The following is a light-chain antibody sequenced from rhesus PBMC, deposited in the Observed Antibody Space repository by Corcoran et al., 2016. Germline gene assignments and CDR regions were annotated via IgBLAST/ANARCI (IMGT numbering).Light chain of an antibody. V-gene: IGKV2-78*01. Sequence: DIVMTQTPLSLSVTPGEPASISCRSSQSLLHSNGYTYLHWYLQKPGTSPQLRIYGVSNRASGVPERFSGSGSGTDFTLKISQVEAEDVGVYYCEQTLQTPFTCGPGTKLDIK. CDR2: GVS. CDR3: EQTLQTPFT. CDR1: QSLLHSNGYTY. J-gene: IGKJ3*01.